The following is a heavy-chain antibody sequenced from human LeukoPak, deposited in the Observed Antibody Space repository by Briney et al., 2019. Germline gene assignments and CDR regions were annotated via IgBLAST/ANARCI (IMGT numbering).Heavy chain of an antibody. Sequence: GGSLRLSCAASGFTFSSYWLSWVRQAPGKGLEWVANINQDGSATYYVDSVKGRFTISRDNAKNSLYLQMSSLRAEDTAVYYFARSFPIIPEDFWGQGTLVTVSS. D-gene: IGHD2-21*01. CDR1: GFTFSSYW. V-gene: IGHV3-7*04. J-gene: IGHJ4*02. CDR3: ARSFPIIPEDF. CDR2: INQDGSAT.